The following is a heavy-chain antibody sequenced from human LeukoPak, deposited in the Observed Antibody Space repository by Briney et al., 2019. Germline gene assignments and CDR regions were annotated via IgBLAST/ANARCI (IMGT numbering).Heavy chain of an antibody. CDR2: INPSGGST. CDR1: GYTFTSYY. D-gene: IGHD4/OR15-4a*01. V-gene: IGHV1-46*03. CDR3: ACLTYDAFDI. Sequence: GASVKVSCKASGYTFTSYYMHWVRQAPGQGLEWMGIINPSGGSTSYAQKFQGRVTMTRDTSTSTAYMELSSLRSEDTAVYYCACLTYDAFDIWGQGTMVTVSS. J-gene: IGHJ3*02.